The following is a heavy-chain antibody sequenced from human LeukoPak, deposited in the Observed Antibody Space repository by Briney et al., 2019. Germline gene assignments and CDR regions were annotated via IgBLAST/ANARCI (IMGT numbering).Heavy chain of an antibody. Sequence: GGSLRLSCAASGFTLSYYWMHWVRQVPGKGLVWVSAISPDGNYIYYADSVKGRFTTSRDNSKNTLYLQMNSLRVDDTAVYFCVSQRDHRVAVAGSFDNWGQGTLISVSP. CDR3: VSQRDHRVAVAGSFDN. CDR2: ISPDGNYI. V-gene: IGHV3-23*01. D-gene: IGHD6-19*01. CDR1: GFTLSYYW. J-gene: IGHJ4*02.